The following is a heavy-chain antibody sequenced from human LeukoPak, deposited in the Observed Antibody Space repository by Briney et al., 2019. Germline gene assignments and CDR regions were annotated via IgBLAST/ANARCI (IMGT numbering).Heavy chain of an antibody. D-gene: IGHD4-17*01. J-gene: IGHJ3*02. CDR2: IYYSGST. CDR3: ARVVTTVDAFDI. Sequence: PSETLSLTCTVSGGSINNYYWSWIRQSPGKGLEWIGYIYYSGSTNYNPSLKSRVTISVDTSKSHFSLKLSSVTAADTAVYYCARVVTTVDAFDIWGQGTMVTVSS. CDR1: GGSINNYY. V-gene: IGHV4-59*01.